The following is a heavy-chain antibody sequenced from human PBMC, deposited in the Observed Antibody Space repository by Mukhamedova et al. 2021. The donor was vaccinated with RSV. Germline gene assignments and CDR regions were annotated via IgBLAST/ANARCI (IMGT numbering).Heavy chain of an antibody. J-gene: IGHJ6*02. Sequence: EWLGFIFPADSDTRYNPSLQRPVTISADKSTNPAYLQWRSLEASDSALYFCSRTSSILHYGMYVWGQGTTVTVSS. CDR3: SRTSSILHYGMYV. CDR2: IFPADSDT. D-gene: IGHD5-24*01. V-gene: IGHV5-51*01.